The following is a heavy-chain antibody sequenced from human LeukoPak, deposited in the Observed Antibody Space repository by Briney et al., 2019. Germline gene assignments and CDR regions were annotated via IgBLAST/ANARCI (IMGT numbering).Heavy chain of an antibody. J-gene: IGHJ4*02. CDR2: ISSSGSTI. CDR1: GFTFSSYS. Sequence: GGSLRLSCAASGFTFSSYSMNWVRQAPGKGLEWVSYISSSGSTIYYADSVKGRFTISRDNAKNSLYLQMNSLRAEDTAVYYCARVDYDSSGYYYAGIDYWGQGTLVTVSS. CDR3: ARVDYDSSGYYYAGIDY. V-gene: IGHV3-48*04. D-gene: IGHD3-22*01.